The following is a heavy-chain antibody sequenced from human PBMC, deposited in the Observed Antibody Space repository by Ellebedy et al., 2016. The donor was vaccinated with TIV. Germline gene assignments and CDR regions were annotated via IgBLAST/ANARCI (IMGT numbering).Heavy chain of an antibody. V-gene: IGHV4-4*07. D-gene: IGHD3-10*01. CDR3: ARRRESLQYYGSGSQPKRWFDP. CDR2: IYTTGST. Sequence: MPSETLSLTCTVSGGSISSYYWSWIRQPAGKGLEWIGRIYTTGSTHYHPSLKSQVTMSVNTSKNQFSLNLTSVTAADTAVYYCARRRESLQYYGSGSQPKRWFDPWGQGTLVTVSS. J-gene: IGHJ5*02. CDR1: GGSISSYY.